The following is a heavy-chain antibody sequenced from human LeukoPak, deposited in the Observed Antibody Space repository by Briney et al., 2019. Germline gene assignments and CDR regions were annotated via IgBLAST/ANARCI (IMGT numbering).Heavy chain of an antibody. Sequence: PGKSLRLSCAASGFAFSSFAMHWVRQAPGKGLEWGAVISYDGNNKYYADSVKGRFTISRDNSKNTLYLQMNSLRTEDTTMYYCARGTGTRVAPYYFDHWGQGTLVTVSS. CDR3: ARGTGTRVAPYYFDH. D-gene: IGHD1-1*01. J-gene: IGHJ4*02. CDR2: ISYDGNNK. V-gene: IGHV3-30-3*01. CDR1: GFAFSSFA.